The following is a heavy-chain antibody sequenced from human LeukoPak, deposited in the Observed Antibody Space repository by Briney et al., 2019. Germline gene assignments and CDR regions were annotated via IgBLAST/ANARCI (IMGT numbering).Heavy chain of an antibody. V-gene: IGHV3-21*01. Sequence: GGSLRLSCAASGFTFSSYSMDWVRQAPGKGLEWVSSISSSSSYIYYADSVKGRFTISGDNAKNSLYLRMNSLRAEDTAVYYCARVEGATSHFDYWGQGTLVTVSS. CDR3: ARVEGATSHFDY. D-gene: IGHD1-26*01. CDR2: ISSSSSYI. CDR1: GFTFSSYS. J-gene: IGHJ4*02.